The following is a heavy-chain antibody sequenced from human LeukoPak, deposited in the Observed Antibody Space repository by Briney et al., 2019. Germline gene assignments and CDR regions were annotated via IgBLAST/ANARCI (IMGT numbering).Heavy chain of an antibody. J-gene: IGHJ6*02. V-gene: IGHV3-23*01. D-gene: IGHD3-16*01. CDR2: ISGSGGST. CDR3: AKDLGTGTSQYFYYGMDV. CDR1: GFTFSSYA. Sequence: PGGSLRLSCAASGFTFSSYAMSWVRQAPGKGLEWVSAISGSGGSTYYADSVKGRFTISRDNAKNSLYLQMNSLRAEDTALYYCAKDLGTGTSQYFYYGMDVWGQGTTVTIAS.